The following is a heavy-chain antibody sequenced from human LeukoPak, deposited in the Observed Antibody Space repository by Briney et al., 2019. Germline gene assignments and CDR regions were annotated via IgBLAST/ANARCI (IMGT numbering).Heavy chain of an antibody. Sequence: PSETLSLTCTVSGGSISSSSYYWGWIRRPPGKGLEWIASIFYSGSTYYNPSLKSRITISLDTSKNQFSLKLSSVTAADTAVYYCARQGDLYSVCLDYWGQGTLVTVSS. CDR3: ARQGDLYSVCLDY. D-gene: IGHD3-16*01. CDR1: GGSISSSSYY. CDR2: IFYSGST. J-gene: IGHJ4*02. V-gene: IGHV4-39*01.